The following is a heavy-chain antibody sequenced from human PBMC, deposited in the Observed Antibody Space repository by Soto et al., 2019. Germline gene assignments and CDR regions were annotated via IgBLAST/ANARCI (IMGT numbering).Heavy chain of an antibody. D-gene: IGHD2-15*01. CDR3: AKDLRTYCSGGSCYGVGNY. J-gene: IGHJ4*02. Sequence: QVQLVESGGGVVQPGRSLRLSCAASGFTFSSYGMHWVRQAPGKGLEWVAVISYDGSNKYYADSVKGRFTISRDNSKNTLYLQMNSRRAEDTAVYYCAKDLRTYCSGGSCYGVGNYWGQGTLVTVSS. CDR1: GFTFSSYG. V-gene: IGHV3-30*18. CDR2: ISYDGSNK.